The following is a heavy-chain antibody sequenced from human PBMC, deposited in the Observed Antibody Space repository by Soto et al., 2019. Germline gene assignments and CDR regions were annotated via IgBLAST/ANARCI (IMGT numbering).Heavy chain of an antibody. CDR1: GGTFSSYA. J-gene: IGHJ4*02. CDR2: IIPIFGIA. CDR3: GVVLMVYVQGLIDY. V-gene: IGHV1-69*01. D-gene: IGHD2-8*01. Sequence: QVQLVQSGAEVKKPGSSVKVSCKASGGTFSSYAISWVRQAPGQGLEWMGGIIPIFGIANYAQKFQGRVTINADESTSTANMELSSLRSEDTAVYYCGVVLMVYVQGLIDYWGQGTLVTVSS.